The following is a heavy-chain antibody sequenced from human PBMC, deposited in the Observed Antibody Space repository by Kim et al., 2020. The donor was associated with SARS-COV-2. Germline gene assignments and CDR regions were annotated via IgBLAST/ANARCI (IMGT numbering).Heavy chain of an antibody. V-gene: IGHV3-23*01. CDR2: DDSA. D-gene: IGHD5-12*01. CDR3: VKGAWLDY. Sequence: DDSAYHAQSVKCRFTGSRDSARNTLYLQMNSLRVDDTAVYYCVKGAWLDYWGPGTLVTVSS. J-gene: IGHJ4*02.